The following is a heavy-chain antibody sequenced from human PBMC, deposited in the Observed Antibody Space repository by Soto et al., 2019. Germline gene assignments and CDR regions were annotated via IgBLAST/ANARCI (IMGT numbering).Heavy chain of an antibody. Sequence: PSETLSLTCTVSGGSISSGGYYWSWIRQHPGKGLEWIGYIYYSGSTYYNPSLKSRVTISVDTSKNQFSLKLSSVTAADTAVYYCASLHYYDSSGYADWFDPWGQGTLVTVSS. CDR1: GGSISSGGYY. V-gene: IGHV4-31*03. J-gene: IGHJ5*02. D-gene: IGHD3-22*01. CDR3: ASLHYYDSSGYADWFDP. CDR2: IYYSGST.